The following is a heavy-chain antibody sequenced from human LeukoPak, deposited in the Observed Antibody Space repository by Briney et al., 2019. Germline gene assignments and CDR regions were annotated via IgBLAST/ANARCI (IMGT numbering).Heavy chain of an antibody. J-gene: IGHJ5*02. Sequence: SETLSLTCTVSGASITSYYWSWIRQPPGEGLEWIGYIYYSGSTNYNPSLKSRVTISVDTSKNQFSLKLSSVTAADTAVYYCASARSITIFGVAQNWFDPWGQGTLVTVSS. CDR1: GASITSYY. D-gene: IGHD3-3*01. CDR3: ASARSITIFGVAQNWFDP. V-gene: IGHV4-59*01. CDR2: IYYSGST.